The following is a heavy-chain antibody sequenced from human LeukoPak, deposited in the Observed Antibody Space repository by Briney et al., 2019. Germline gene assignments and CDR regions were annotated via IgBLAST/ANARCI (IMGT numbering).Heavy chain of an antibody. J-gene: IGHJ3*02. V-gene: IGHV1-8*01. CDR1: GYTFTSYD. D-gene: IGHD4-17*01. CDR3: ARNDYGGHDAFDI. CDR2: MNPNSGNT. Sequence: ASVKVSCKASGYTFTSYDINWVRQATGQGLEWMGWMNPNSGNTGYAQKFQGRVTMTRDTSISTAYMEVSSLRSEDTAVYYCARNDYGGHDAFDIWGQGTMVTVSS.